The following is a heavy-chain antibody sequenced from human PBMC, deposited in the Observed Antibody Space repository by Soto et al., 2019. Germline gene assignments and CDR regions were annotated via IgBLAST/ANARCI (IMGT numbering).Heavy chain of an antibody. Sequence: SETLSLTCTVSGGSISSYYWSWIRQPPGKGLEWIGYIYYSGSTNYNPSLKSRVTISVDTSKNQFSLKLSSVTAADTAVYYCARGLRVTLFDYWGQGTLVTVSS. CDR1: GGSISSYY. J-gene: IGHJ4*02. V-gene: IGHV4-59*01. D-gene: IGHD4-4*01. CDR2: IYYSGST. CDR3: ARGLRVTLFDY.